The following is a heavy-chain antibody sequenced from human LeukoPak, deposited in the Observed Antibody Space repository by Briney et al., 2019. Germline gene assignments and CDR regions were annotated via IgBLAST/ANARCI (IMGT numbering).Heavy chain of an antibody. V-gene: IGHV3-74*01. J-gene: IGHJ4*02. Sequence: PGGSLRLSCAASGFTFSSYWMHWVRQAPGKGLVWVSRINSDGSTTTYADSVKGRFTISRDNAKNTLYLQMNSLRAEDTAVYYCVRNLDFWGDPEDYWGQGTLVTVSS. CDR3: VRNLDFWGDPEDY. CDR2: INSDGSTT. D-gene: IGHD3-3*01. CDR1: GFTFSSYW.